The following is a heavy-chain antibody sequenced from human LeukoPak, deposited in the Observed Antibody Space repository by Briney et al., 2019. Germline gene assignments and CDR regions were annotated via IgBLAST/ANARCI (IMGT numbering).Heavy chain of an antibody. J-gene: IGHJ6*03. Sequence: PSETLSLTCTVSGGSISSYYWSWIRQPAGKGLEWIGRIYTSGSTNYNPSLKSRVTISVDTSKNQFSLKLSSVTAADTAVYYCARGVAAGPFRYYYYMDVWGKGTTVTVSS. CDR3: ARGVAAGPFRYYYYMDV. V-gene: IGHV4-4*07. CDR1: GGSISSYY. D-gene: IGHD6-13*01. CDR2: IYTSGST.